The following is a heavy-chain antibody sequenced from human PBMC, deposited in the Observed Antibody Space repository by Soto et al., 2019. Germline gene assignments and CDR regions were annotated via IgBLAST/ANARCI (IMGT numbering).Heavy chain of an antibody. CDR3: AKDWNRPVLLWFGDARFGFDP. D-gene: IGHD3-10*01. CDR2: ISGSGGST. CDR1: GFTFSSYA. Sequence: GGSLRLSCAASGFTFSSYAMSWVRQAPGKGLEWVSAISGSGGSTYYADSVKGRFTISRDNSKNTLYLQMNSLRAEDTAVYYCAKDWNRPVLLWFGDARFGFDPWGQGTLVTVSS. J-gene: IGHJ5*02. V-gene: IGHV3-23*01.